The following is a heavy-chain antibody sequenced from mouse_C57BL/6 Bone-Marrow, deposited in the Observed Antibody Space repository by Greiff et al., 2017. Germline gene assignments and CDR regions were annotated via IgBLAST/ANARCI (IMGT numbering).Heavy chain of an antibody. CDR3: ASYYGSSDWYFDV. CDR2: IYPSDGSN. CDR1: GYTFTSYD. Sequence: QVQLQQSGPELVKPGASVKLSCKASGYTFTSYDINWVKQRPGQGLEWIGWIYPSDGSNKYNEKFKCKATLTVDTPSRTAYMELHSLASEYSAVYFCASYYGSSDWYFDVWGTGTTVTVSS. V-gene: IGHV1-85*01. D-gene: IGHD1-1*01. J-gene: IGHJ1*03.